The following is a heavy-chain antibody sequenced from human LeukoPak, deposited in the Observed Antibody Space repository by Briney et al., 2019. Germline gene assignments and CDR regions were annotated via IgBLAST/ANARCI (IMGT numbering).Heavy chain of an antibody. D-gene: IGHD3-22*01. Sequence: PSETLSLTCTVSGGSISSGSYYWRWIRQPAGKGLEWIGRIYTSGSTNYNPSLKSRVTISVDTSKNQFSLKLSSVTAADTAVYYCARGFRSGWYYYDSSGIFDAFDIWGQGTMVTVSS. CDR3: ARGFRSGWYYYDSSGIFDAFDI. CDR1: GGSISSGSYY. CDR2: IYTSGST. J-gene: IGHJ3*02. V-gene: IGHV4-61*02.